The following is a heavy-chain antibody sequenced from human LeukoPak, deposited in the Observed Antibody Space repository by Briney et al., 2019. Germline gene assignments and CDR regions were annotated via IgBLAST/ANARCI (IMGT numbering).Heavy chain of an antibody. CDR3: ARDLEVTRREDWFDP. CDR1: GGTFSSYA. Sequence: SVKVSCKASGGTFSSYAISWVRQAPGQGLEWMGGIIPIFGTANYAQEFQGRVTITADKSTSTAYMELSSLRSEDTAVYYCARDLEVTRREDWFDPWGQGTLVTVSS. D-gene: IGHD2-21*02. CDR2: IIPIFGTA. J-gene: IGHJ5*02. V-gene: IGHV1-69*06.